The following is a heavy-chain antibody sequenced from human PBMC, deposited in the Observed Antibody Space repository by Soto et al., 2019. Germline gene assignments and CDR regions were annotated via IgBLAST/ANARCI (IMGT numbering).Heavy chain of an antibody. J-gene: IGHJ4*02. CDR3: ARGAGDLPY. V-gene: IGHV3-21*01. Sequence: EVQLEESGGGLVRPWESLRLSCAASGFTFSSYTMTWVRQAPGKGLEWVSSISFSSTNIHYADSVKGRFTISRDNAKNSLYLQMNSLRVEDTAVYYCARGAGDLPYWGQGTLVTVSS. CDR2: ISFSSTNI. CDR1: GFTFSSYT. D-gene: IGHD7-27*01.